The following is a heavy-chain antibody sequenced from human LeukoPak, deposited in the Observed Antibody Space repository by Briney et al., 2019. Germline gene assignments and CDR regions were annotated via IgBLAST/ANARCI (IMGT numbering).Heavy chain of an antibody. V-gene: IGHV3-23*01. CDR1: GFTFSSYA. J-gene: IGHJ4*02. CDR2: ISGSGGST. Sequence: GGSLRLSCAASGFTFSSYAMSWVRQAPGKGLEWVSAISGSGGSTYYADSVKGRFTISRDNSKNTLYLQMNSLRAEDTAVYYCARGHSSSSNYFDYWGQGILVTVSS. D-gene: IGHD6-6*01. CDR3: ARGHSSSSNYFDY.